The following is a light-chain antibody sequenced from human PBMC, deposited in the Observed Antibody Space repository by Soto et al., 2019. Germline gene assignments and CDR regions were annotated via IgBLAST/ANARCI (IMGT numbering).Light chain of an antibody. CDR3: SSYTSSNTLV. V-gene: IGLV2-14*03. CDR2: AVT. J-gene: IGLJ2*01. CDR1: SSDIGGYNY. Sequence: QSVLTQPASVSGSPGQSITISCTGTSSDIGGYNYVSWYQQHPGKAPKLMIYAVTNRPSGVSNRFSGSKSGNTASLTISGRQAEDEADYYCSSYTSSNTLVFGGGTKLTVL.